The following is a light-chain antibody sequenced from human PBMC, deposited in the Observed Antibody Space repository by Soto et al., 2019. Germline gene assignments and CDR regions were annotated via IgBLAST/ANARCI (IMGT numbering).Light chain of an antibody. CDR2: GAS. J-gene: IGKJ5*01. V-gene: IGKV3-20*01. CDR1: QSVSSSY. Sequence: EIVLTQSPGTLSLSPGERATLSCRASQSVSSSYLAWYQQKPGQAPRLLIYGASSRATGIPARFSGSGSETDFTLTVSSLRSEDSATYYCQQSYSTPRDFGQGTRLEIK. CDR3: QQSYSTPRD.